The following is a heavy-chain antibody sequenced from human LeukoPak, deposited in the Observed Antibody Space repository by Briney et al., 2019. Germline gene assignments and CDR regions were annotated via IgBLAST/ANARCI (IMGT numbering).Heavy chain of an antibody. D-gene: IGHD5-24*01. V-gene: IGHV4-34*01. CDR2: INHSGST. CDR1: GGSFSGYY. CDR3: ARLPNGWLQLGAFDI. Sequence: SETLSLTCAVYGGSFSGYYWSWIRQPPGKGLEWIGEINHSGSTSYNPSLKSRVSISVDTSGNQFSLKLSSVTAADTAVYYCARLPNGWLQLGAFDIWGRGTMVTVSS. J-gene: IGHJ3*02.